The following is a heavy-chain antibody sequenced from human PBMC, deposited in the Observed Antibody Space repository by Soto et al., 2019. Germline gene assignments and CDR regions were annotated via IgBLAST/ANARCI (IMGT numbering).Heavy chain of an antibody. D-gene: IGHD6-6*01. V-gene: IGHV1-46*01. CDR3: ARAPYSSSSFFFDY. Sequence: ASVKVSCKASGYSFTAYFMHWVRQAPGQGLEWMGIVHPSGGNTNYAQKFQGRVTMTWDTSTTTVYMELSSLRSDDTAVYYCARAPYSSSSFFFDYWGQGTPVTVSS. J-gene: IGHJ4*02. CDR2: VHPSGGNT. CDR1: GYSFTAYF.